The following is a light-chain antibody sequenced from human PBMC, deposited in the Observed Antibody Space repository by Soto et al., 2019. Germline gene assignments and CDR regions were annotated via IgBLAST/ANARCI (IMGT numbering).Light chain of an antibody. CDR3: MQAIQTRT. CDR1: QSLLHSNGYNY. Sequence: EIVMTQPPISLPVTPGEPASISCRSSQSLLHSNGYNYLDWYLQKPGQSPQLLIFLGSYRASGVPDRFSGSGSGTDFALRISRVEAEDVGVYYCMQAIQTRTFGPGSKV. J-gene: IGKJ1*01. CDR2: LGS. V-gene: IGKV2-28*01.